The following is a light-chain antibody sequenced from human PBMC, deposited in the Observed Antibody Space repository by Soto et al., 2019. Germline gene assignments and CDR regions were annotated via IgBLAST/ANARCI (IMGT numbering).Light chain of an antibody. V-gene: IGLV4-69*01. Sequence: QPVLTQSPSASASLGASVKLTCTLSSGHSSYAIAWHQQQPEKGPRYLMKLNSDGSHSKGDGIPDRFSGSSSGAERYLTISSLQPEDEADYYCQTWGTDIVVFGGGTKLTVL. CDR1: SGHSSYA. J-gene: IGLJ2*01. CDR2: LNSDGSH. CDR3: QTWGTDIVV.